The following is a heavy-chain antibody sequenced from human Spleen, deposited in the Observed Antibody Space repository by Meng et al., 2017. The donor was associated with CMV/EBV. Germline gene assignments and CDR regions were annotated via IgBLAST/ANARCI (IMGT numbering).Heavy chain of an antibody. Sequence: SVKVSCKASGGTFSSYAISWVRQAPGQGLEWMGGIIPIFGTANYAQKFQGRVTITTDESTSTAYMELSSLRSEDTAVYYCARDYDYYGSGSSGYYYYGMDVWGQGTTVTVSS. CDR2: IIPIFGTA. V-gene: IGHV1-69*05. CDR1: GGTFSSYA. CDR3: ARDYDYYGSGSSGYYYYGMDV. D-gene: IGHD3-10*01. J-gene: IGHJ6*02.